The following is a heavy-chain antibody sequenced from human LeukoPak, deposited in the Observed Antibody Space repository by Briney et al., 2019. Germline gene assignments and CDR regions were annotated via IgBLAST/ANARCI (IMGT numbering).Heavy chain of an antibody. D-gene: IGHD1-26*01. CDR1: GGSISSSSYY. J-gene: IGHJ4*02. CDR3: ARLMGGAFNFDY. V-gene: IGHV4-39*07. CDR2: IYYSGST. Sequence: PSETLSLTCTVSGGSISSSSYYWGWIRQPPGKGLEWIGSIYYSGSTYYNPSLKSRVTISVDTSKNQFSLKLSSVTAADTAVYYCARLMGGAFNFDYWGQGTLVTVSS.